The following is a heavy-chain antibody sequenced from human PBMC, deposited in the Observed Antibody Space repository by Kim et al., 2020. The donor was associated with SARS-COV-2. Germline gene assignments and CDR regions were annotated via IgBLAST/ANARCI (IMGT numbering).Heavy chain of an antibody. V-gene: IGHV1-46*01. D-gene: IGHD6-6*01. Sequence: ASVKVSCKASGYTFTSYYMHWVRQAPGQGLEWMGIINPSGGSTSYAQKFQGRVTMTRDTSTSTVYMELSSLRSEDTAVYYCARGPVWSSSYPSNWFDPWGQGTLVTVSS. CDR1: GYTFTSYY. J-gene: IGHJ5*02. CDR3: ARGPVWSSSYPSNWFDP. CDR2: INPSGGST.